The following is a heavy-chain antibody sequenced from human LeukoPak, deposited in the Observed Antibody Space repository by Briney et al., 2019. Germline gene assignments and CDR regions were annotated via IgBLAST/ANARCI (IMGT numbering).Heavy chain of an antibody. CDR1: GGTFSSYA. J-gene: IGHJ4*02. CDR3: ARGGYSSSQFDY. D-gene: IGHD6-13*01. V-gene: IGHV1-69*06. CDR2: IIPIFGTA. Sequence: SVKVSCKASGGTFSSYAFSWVRQAPGQGLEWMSVIIPIFGTADYAQKFQGRVTITADKSTSTAYMELSSLRSEDTAVYYCARGGYSSSQFDYWGQGTLVTISS.